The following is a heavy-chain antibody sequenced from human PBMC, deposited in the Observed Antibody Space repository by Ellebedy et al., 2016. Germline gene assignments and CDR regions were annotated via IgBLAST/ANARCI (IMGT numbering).Heavy chain of an antibody. CDR2: IWYDGSNK. J-gene: IGHJ4*02. CDR1: GFTFSSYG. CDR3: AKSLRLNYDILTGLSRPLGVFDY. D-gene: IGHD3-9*01. V-gene: IGHV3-33*06. Sequence: GGSLRLXCAASGFTFSSYGMHWVRQAPGKGLEWVAVIWYDGSNKYYADSVKGRFTISRDNSKNTLYLQMNSLRAEDTAVYYCAKSLRLNYDILTGLSRPLGVFDYWGQGTLVTVSS.